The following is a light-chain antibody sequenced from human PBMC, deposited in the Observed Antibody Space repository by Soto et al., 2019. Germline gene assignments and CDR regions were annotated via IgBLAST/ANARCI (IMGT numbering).Light chain of an antibody. V-gene: IGKV3-15*01. Sequence: EMVMTQSPATLSVSPGERVTLSCSASESGHRNLAGYLQKPGQVPSLLIYYASTRATGVPDRFTGSGSGTEFTLTISSMQSEDFAVYLCKRCSNWPPTFGARTKVEIK. CDR3: KRCSNWPPT. CDR1: ESGHRN. CDR2: YAS. J-gene: IGKJ3*01.